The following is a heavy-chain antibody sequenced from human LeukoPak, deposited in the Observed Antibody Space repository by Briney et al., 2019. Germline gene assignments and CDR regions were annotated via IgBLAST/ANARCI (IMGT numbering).Heavy chain of an antibody. Sequence: GGSLRLFCAASGFTFSSYSMNWVRQAPGKGLEWVSSISSSSSYIYYADSVKGRFTISRDNAKNSLYLQMNSLRAEDTAVYYCARVFCGGDCSDAFDIWGQGTMVTVSS. CDR2: ISSSSSYI. V-gene: IGHV3-21*01. CDR3: ARVFCGGDCSDAFDI. CDR1: GFTFSSYS. D-gene: IGHD2-21*02. J-gene: IGHJ3*02.